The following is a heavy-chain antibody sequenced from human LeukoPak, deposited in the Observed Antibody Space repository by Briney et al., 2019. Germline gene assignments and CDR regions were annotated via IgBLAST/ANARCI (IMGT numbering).Heavy chain of an antibody. CDR2: IYPDDSDI. CDR3: ARRKSSANYYVEAFDI. Sequence: GESLKISCEGSGYRFSTYWIGWVRQMPGKGLERMGIIYPDDSDIKYSPSFQGQVTISVDVSINTAYLHWSSLKASDTAMYYCARRKSSANYYVEAFDIWGQGTLVTVSS. D-gene: IGHD1-26*01. CDR1: GYRFSTYW. V-gene: IGHV5-51*01. J-gene: IGHJ1*01.